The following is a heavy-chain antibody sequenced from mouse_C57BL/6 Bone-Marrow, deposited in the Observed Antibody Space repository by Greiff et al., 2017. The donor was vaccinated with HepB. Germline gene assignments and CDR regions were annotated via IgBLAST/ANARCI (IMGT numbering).Heavy chain of an antibody. CDR1: GFTFSDYY. V-gene: IGHV5-12*01. Sequence: EVQVVESGGGLVQPGGSLKLSCAASGFTFSDYYMYWVRQTPEKRLEWVAYISNGGGSTYYPDTVKGRFTISRDNAKNTLYLQMSRLKSEDTAVYYCARHTLGRPFAYWGQGTLVTVSA. CDR3: ARHTLGRPFAY. D-gene: IGHD4-1*01. CDR2: ISNGGGST. J-gene: IGHJ3*01.